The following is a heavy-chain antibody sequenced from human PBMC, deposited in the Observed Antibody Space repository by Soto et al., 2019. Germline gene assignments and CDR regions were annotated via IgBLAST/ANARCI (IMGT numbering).Heavy chain of an antibody. Sequence: SETLSLTCSVSGDSISTVNYFWAWIRQPPGQALEYIGYMYNTTTTYYNPSFKSRVAISLDTSKSQFSLTVTSVTAAVTAVYFSARGRTCPAGRCFPNWFDSWGQGTLVTVSS. CDR1: GDSISTVNYF. CDR3: ARGRTCPAGRCFPNWFDS. J-gene: IGHJ5*01. D-gene: IGHD3-16*01. V-gene: IGHV4-30-4*01. CDR2: MYNTTTT.